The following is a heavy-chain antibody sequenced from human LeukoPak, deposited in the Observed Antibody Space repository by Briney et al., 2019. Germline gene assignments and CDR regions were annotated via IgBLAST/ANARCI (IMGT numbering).Heavy chain of an antibody. CDR3: AGGWEPYDYFFDP. J-gene: IGHJ5*02. D-gene: IGHD5-12*01. CDR2: MNPNSGNT. V-gene: IGHV1-8*01. Sequence: ASVKISCKASGSSFTDYDINWVRQTTGQGLEWMGWMNPNSGNTDYAQNFQGRATMTTDTSISTAYMELSGLRSEDTAIYYCAGGWEPYDYFFDPWGQGTLVIVSS. CDR1: GSSFTDYD.